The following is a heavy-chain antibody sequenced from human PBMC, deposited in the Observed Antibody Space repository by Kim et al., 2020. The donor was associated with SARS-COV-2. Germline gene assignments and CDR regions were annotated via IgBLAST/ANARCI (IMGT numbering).Heavy chain of an antibody. V-gene: IGHV3-33*05. J-gene: IGHJ4*02. CDR3: ARDFWGSHSSWYGGNFDY. CDR1: GFTFSSYG. CDR2: ISYDGSNK. Sequence: GGSLRLSCAASGFTFSSYGMHWVRQAPGKGLEWVAVISYDGSNKYYADSVKGRFTISRDNSKNTLYLQMNSLRAEDTAVYYCARDFWGSHSSWYGGNFDYWGQGTLVTVSS. D-gene: IGHD6-13*01.